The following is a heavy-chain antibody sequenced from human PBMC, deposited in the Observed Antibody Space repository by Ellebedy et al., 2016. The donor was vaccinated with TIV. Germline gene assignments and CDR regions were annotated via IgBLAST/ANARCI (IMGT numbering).Heavy chain of an antibody. V-gene: IGHV3-21*04. CDR3: AKDKLDYYDSSGLEYFQH. CDR1: EFTFSSYA. D-gene: IGHD3-22*01. J-gene: IGHJ1*01. CDR2: ISSSSDYI. Sequence: GESLKISXAASEFTFSSYAMNWVRQAPGKGLEWVSSISSSSDYIYYADSVKGRFTISRDNSKNTLYLQMNSLRAEDTAVYYCAKDKLDYYDSSGLEYFQHWGQGTLVTVSS.